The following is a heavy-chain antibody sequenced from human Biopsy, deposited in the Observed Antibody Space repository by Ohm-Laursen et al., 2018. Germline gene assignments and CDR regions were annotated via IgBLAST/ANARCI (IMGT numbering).Heavy chain of an antibody. J-gene: IGHJ6*02. CDR2: INPNRGNA. V-gene: IGHV1-2*02. D-gene: IGHD3-9*01. CDR1: GYTFAGYY. CDR3: ARVPAYPSIDGYYGLDL. Sequence: ASVKVSCQASGYTFAGYYLHWVRQAPGHGLEWMGWINPNRGNANYAQSFQGRLTVTRDTSISTAYMELTSLTFDDTAIYYCARVPAYPSIDGYYGLDLWGQGTTVIVSS.